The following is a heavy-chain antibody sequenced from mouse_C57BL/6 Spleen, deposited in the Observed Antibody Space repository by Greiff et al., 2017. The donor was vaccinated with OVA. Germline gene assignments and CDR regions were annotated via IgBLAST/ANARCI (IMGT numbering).Heavy chain of an antibody. Sequence: QVQLQQSGAELAKPGASVKLSCTASGYTFTSYWMHWVQQRPGQGLEWIGYINPSSGYIKYTQKFKGKATLTADKSSSTAYMQLSSLTYEDSAVYYCTRSCYYYGSSYAMDYWGQGTSVTVSS. J-gene: IGHJ4*01. CDR2: INPSSGYI. CDR3: TRSCYYYGSSYAMDY. V-gene: IGHV1-7*01. CDR1: GYTFTSYW. D-gene: IGHD1-1*01.